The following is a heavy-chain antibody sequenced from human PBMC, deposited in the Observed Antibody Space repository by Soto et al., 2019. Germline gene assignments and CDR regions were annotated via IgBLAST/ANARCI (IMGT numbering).Heavy chain of an antibody. CDR2: INWKSDI. D-gene: IGHD3-16*01. J-gene: IGHJ5*02. CDR1: GFTFDAKA. V-gene: IGHV3-9*01. CDR3: AISQDRGGRTTFIS. Sequence: HPXGSLILSFAVSGFTFDAKAMHWVRQAPEKGLEWVSGINWKSDIGYADSVKGRFTISRDNAENSLYLQMNSLRAEDTALYYCAISQDRGGRTTFISWGQGPQFTVSS.